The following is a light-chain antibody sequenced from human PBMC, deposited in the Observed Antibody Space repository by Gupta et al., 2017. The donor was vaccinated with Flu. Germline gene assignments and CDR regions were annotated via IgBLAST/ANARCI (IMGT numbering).Light chain of an antibody. J-gene: IGKJ2*01. V-gene: IGKV1-39*01. CDR2: AAS. Sequence: DIQLTQSPSSLSASVGDNVTITCRASQSISTYLNWYQQKPGKPPKLLIYAASGLQSGVPSRFSGSESGTDFSLIIRNLQPEDFATYYCQQSYETPQTFGQGTKLEIK. CDR1: QSISTY. CDR3: QQSYETPQT.